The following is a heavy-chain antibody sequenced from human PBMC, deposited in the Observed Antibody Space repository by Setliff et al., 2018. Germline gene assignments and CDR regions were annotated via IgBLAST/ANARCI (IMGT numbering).Heavy chain of an antibody. CDR1: GYTFTSYA. V-gene: IGHV7-4-1*02. Sequence: GASVKVSCKASGYTFTSYAMNWVRQAPGQGLEWMGWININTGNPTYAQGFTGRFVFSLDTSVSTAYLQISSLKAEDTAVYYCARDRRCSGTSCWTDDAFDIWGQGTMVTVSS. CDR2: ININTGNP. J-gene: IGHJ3*02. D-gene: IGHD2-2*01. CDR3: ARDRRCSGTSCWTDDAFDI.